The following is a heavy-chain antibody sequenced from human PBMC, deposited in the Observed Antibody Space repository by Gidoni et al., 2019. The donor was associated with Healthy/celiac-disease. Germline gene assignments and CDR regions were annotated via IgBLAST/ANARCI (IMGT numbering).Heavy chain of an antibody. CDR1: GFSLSNARMG. D-gene: IGHD6-19*01. V-gene: IGHV2-26*01. Sequence: VTLKESVPVLVKPTETLTLTCTVSGFSLSNARMGVSWIRQPPGKALEWLAHIFSNDEKSYSTSLKSRLTISKDTSKSQVVLNMTNMDPVDTATYYCARTNSYSRGWYSANDAFDIWGQGTMVTVSS. J-gene: IGHJ3*02. CDR3: ARTNSYSRGWYSANDAFDI. CDR2: IFSNDEK.